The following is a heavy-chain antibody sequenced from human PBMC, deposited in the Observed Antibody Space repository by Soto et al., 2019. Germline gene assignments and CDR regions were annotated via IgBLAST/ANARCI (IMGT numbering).Heavy chain of an antibody. J-gene: IGHJ6*02. CDR2: ILNDGSNR. D-gene: IGHD3-10*01. CDR3: ARDDEYSGNGMYV. Sequence: QVQLVESGGGVVQPGRSLRLSCAASEFTFSNYGMHWVRQAPGKGLAWVAVILNDGSNRYHADSVKDRFTISRDNSKNTLYLQMNSLRAEDTAVYYCARDDEYSGNGMYVWGQGTTVTVS. V-gene: IGHV3-33*01. CDR1: EFTFSNYG.